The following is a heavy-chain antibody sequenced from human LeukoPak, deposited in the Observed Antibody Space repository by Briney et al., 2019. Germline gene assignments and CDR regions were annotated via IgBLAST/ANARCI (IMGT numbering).Heavy chain of an antibody. J-gene: IGHJ6*03. CDR1: GYNFATSG. CDR3: ARDLGPYTGSYYSYYHYMDV. D-gene: IGHD1-26*01. Sequence: SVKVSCKAYGYNFATSGIGWVRQAPGQGLEWLGWISGYNGNTKSAPKSQGRVTMTTDTSTDTAYLELGSLRVDDTAIYYCARDLGPYTGSYYSYYHYMDVWGEGTSVTVSS. CDR2: ISGYNGNT. V-gene: IGHV1-18*01.